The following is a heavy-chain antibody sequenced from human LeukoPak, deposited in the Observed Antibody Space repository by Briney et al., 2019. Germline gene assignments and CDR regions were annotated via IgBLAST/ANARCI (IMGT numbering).Heavy chain of an antibody. D-gene: IGHD3-22*01. J-gene: IGHJ4*02. CDR2: IYYSGST. CDR3: AMYYYDSSGSSGDY. V-gene: IGHV4-59*01. Sequence: SETLSLTCTVSGGSISSYYWSWIRQPPGKGLEWIGYIYYSGSTNYNPSLKSRVTISVDTSKNQFSLKLSSVTAADTAVYYCAMYYYDSSGSSGDYWGQGTLVTVSS. CDR1: GGSISSYY.